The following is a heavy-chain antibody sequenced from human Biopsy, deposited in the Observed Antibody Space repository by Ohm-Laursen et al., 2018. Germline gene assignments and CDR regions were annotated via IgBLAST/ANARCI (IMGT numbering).Heavy chain of an antibody. CDR3: GRAVRNQLLTDP. Sequence: ASVKVSCKVSGYTFTSYDITWVRQASGQGPEWIGWLNSVSGNSNFGQKFRGRVTVTSDTSISTAYMELSGLTSDDTATYYCGRAVRNQLLTDPWGQGTLVTATS. CDR2: LNSVSGNS. V-gene: IGHV1-8*01. J-gene: IGHJ5*02. D-gene: IGHD1-7*01. CDR1: GYTFTSYD.